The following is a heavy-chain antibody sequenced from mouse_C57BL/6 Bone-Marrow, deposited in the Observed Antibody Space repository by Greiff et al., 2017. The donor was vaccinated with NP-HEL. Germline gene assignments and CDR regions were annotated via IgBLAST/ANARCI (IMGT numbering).Heavy chain of an antibody. CDR1: GYTFTDYE. CDR2: IDPETGGT. D-gene: IGHD1-1*01. Sequence: QVQLQQSGAELVRPGASVTLSCKASGYTFTDYEMHWVKQTPVHGLEWIGAIDPETGGTAYNQKFKGKAILTADKSSSTAYMELRSLTSEDSAVYYCTRDSITTVVAPYAMDYWGQGTSVTVSS. J-gene: IGHJ4*01. CDR3: TRDSITTVVAPYAMDY. V-gene: IGHV1-15*01.